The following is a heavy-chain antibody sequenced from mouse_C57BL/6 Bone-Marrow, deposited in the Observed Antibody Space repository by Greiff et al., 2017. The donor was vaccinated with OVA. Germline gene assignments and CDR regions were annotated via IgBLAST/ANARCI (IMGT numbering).Heavy chain of an antibody. D-gene: IGHD1-1*01. V-gene: IGHV10-3*01. CDR1: GFTFNTYA. CDR3: VGGGDYYDGSPYFDY. J-gene: IGHJ2*01. Sequence: EVKLLESGGGLVQPKGSLKLSCAASGFTFNTYAMHWVRQAPGKGLEWVARIRSKSSNYATYYAVSVKDRFTISSDNSQGMLYLQMNNLKTDNTAKYYGVGGGDYYDGSPYFDYWGQGTTLTVSS. CDR2: IRSKSSNYAT.